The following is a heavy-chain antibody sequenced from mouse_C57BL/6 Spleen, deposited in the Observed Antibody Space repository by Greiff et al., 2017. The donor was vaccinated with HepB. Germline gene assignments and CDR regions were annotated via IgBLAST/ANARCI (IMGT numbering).Heavy chain of an antibody. CDR1: GYTFTSYW. CDR3: ARGYYYGSSQYWYFDV. J-gene: IGHJ1*03. CDR2: IDPSDSYT. D-gene: IGHD1-1*01. Sequence: QVQLQQPGAELVMPGASVKLSCKASGYTFTSYWMHWVKQRPGQGLEWIGEIDPSDSYTNYNQKFKGKSTLTVDKSSSTAYMQLSSLTSEDSAVYYCARGYYYGSSQYWYFDVWGTGTTVTVSS. V-gene: IGHV1-69*01.